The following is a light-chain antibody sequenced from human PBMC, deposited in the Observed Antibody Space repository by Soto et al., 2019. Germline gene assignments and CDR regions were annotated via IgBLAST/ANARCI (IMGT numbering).Light chain of an antibody. CDR1: QSVSNNY. CDR2: GAS. Sequence: EIVLTQSPGTLSLSPGERATLSCRASQSVSNNYLAWYQQKPGQAPRLLIYGASNRATGIPDRFSGSGSGTDFTLTISSLEPEDFAVYYCQQRSNWPLSITFGQGTRLEIK. J-gene: IGKJ5*01. V-gene: IGKV3D-20*02. CDR3: QQRSNWPLSIT.